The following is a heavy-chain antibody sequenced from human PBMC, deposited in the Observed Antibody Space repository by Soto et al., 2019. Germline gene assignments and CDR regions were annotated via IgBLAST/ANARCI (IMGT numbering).Heavy chain of an antibody. CDR3: AINEGTDRYKFAY. CDR1: GGTFSTYD. J-gene: IGHJ4*02. CDR2: IIPLFGTA. D-gene: IGHD1-1*01. Sequence: QLQLVQSGDEVKKPGSSVKVSCKASGGTFSTYDICWVRQAPGQGLEWMGGIIPLFGTANYAQKFQGRATIIADESTRTAYMELRRLRSEDTAVYYRAINEGTDRYKFAYWGQGTLVTVSS. V-gene: IGHV1-69*01.